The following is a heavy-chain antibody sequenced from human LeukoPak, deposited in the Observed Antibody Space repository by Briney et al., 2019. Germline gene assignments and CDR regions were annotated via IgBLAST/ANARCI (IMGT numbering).Heavy chain of an antibody. Sequence: PSETLSLTCAVSGVPFSNYYWSWVRQSPTKGLEWIGEINHSGYTNYNPSLKSRVTISIDTSKNQFSLVPTSVTAADTAVYYCTRAVAGHPDWGQGTLVTVSS. V-gene: IGHV4-34*01. CDR1: GVPFSNYY. CDR2: INHSGYT. CDR3: TRAVAGHPD. J-gene: IGHJ4*02. D-gene: IGHD6-19*01.